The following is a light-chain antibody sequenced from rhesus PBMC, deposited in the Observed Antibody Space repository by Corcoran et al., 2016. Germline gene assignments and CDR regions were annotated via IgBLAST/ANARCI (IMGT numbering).Light chain of an antibody. CDR2: KAS. CDR1: QGISSW. J-gene: IGKJ1*01. CDR3: QQYSSRPRT. V-gene: IGKV1-22*01. Sequence: DIQMTQSPSSLSASVGDTVTITCRASQGISSWLAWYQQKPGKTPKLLIYKASSLQSGGPSRFSGSGAGTNFTLNISSLQSEDFATYYCQQYSSRPRTFGQGTKVEIK.